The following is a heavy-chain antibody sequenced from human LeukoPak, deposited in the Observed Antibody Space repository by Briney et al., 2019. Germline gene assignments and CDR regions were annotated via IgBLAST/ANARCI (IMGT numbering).Heavy chain of an antibody. V-gene: IGHV1-8*01. J-gene: IGHJ6*01. Sequence: ASVKVSCKASGYTFTSYDINWVPQATGQGLEWMGWMNPNGNTDSAQKFQGRVTMTRNTSISTAYMELSSLRSEDTAVYYCARGITMDVWGQGTTVTVSS. CDR3: ARGITMDV. D-gene: IGHD5-24*01. CDR2: MNPNGNT. CDR1: GYTFTSYD.